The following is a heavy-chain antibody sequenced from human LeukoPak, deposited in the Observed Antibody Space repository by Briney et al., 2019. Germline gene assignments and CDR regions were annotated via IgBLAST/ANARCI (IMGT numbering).Heavy chain of an antibody. CDR2: INHSGST. CDR1: GGSFSGYY. V-gene: IGHV4-34*01. CDR3: ASGTGYCTNGVCRTFYMDV. Sequence: PSETLSLTCAVYGGSFSGYYWSWICQPPGKGLEWIGEINHSGSTKYNPSLKSRGTISVDTTKNQFSLKLSIVPAADTAVYYCASGTGYCTNGVCRTFYMDVWGKGTTVTVSS. D-gene: IGHD2-8*01. J-gene: IGHJ6*03.